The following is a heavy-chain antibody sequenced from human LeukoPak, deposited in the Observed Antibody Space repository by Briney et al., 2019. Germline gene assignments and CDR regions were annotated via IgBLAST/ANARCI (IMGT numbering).Heavy chain of an antibody. CDR1: GFTFSSYW. D-gene: IGHD6-19*01. J-gene: IGHJ4*02. CDR3: ARGPEQWLVTGYFDY. V-gene: IGHV3-7*01. CDR2: IKQDGSEK. Sequence: GGSLRLSCAASGFTFSSYWMSWVRQAPGKGLEWVANIKQDGSEKYYMDSAKGRFTISRDNAKNSLYLQMNSLRAEDTAVYYCARGPEQWLVTGYFDYWGQGTLVTVSS.